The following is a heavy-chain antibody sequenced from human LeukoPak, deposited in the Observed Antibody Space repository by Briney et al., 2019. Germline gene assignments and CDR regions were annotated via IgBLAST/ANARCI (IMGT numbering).Heavy chain of an antibody. V-gene: IGHV3-30-3*02. CDR3: AKFRYCSSTSCYPGWFDP. D-gene: IGHD2-2*01. J-gene: IGHJ5*02. CDR1: GFTFSSYA. Sequence: GGSLRLSCAASGFTFSSYAMHWVRQAPGKGLEWVAVIAYDGSNKYYADSVKGRFTISRDNSKNTLYLQMNSLRAEDTAVYYCAKFRYCSSTSCYPGWFDPWGQGTLVTVSS. CDR2: IAYDGSNK.